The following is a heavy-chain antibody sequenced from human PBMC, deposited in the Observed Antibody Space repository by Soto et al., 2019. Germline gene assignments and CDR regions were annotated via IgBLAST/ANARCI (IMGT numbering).Heavy chain of an antibody. Sequence: SETLSLACTVSGVSISSYYWSWIRQPPGKGLEWIGYIYCSGSTNYNPSLKSRVTISVDTSKNQFSLKLSSVTAADTAVYYSARWGGKLDYWGQGTLVTVSS. D-gene: IGHD2-15*01. V-gene: IGHV4-59*01. J-gene: IGHJ4*02. CDR2: IYCSGST. CDR1: GVSISSYY. CDR3: ARWGGKLDY.